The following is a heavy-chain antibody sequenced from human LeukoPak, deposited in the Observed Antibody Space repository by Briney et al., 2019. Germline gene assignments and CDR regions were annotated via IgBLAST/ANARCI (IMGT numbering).Heavy chain of an antibody. Sequence: GESLKISCKGSGYSFTSYWIGWVRQMPGKGLEWMGIIYPGDSDTRYSLSFPGQVTISADKSISTAYLQWSSLKASDTAMYYCARWAYYDSSGSPEDFQHWGQGTLVTVSS. CDR1: GYSFTSYW. CDR3: ARWAYYDSSGSPEDFQH. CDR2: IYPGDSDT. J-gene: IGHJ1*01. D-gene: IGHD3-22*01. V-gene: IGHV5-51*01.